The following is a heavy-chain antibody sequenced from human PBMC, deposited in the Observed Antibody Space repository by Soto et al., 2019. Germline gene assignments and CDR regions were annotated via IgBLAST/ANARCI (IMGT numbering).Heavy chain of an antibody. CDR2: ITSSSNSI. J-gene: IGHJ5*02. CDR3: ASHYGDNGWFDP. V-gene: IGHV3-21*06. D-gene: IGHD4-17*01. Sequence: EVQLVESGGGLVKPGGSLRLSCAASGFTFSAYNMNWVRQPPGKGLEWVSSITSSSNSIYYADSLKGRFTISRDNAKNSLYLQMNSLRAEDTAVYYCASHYGDNGWFDPWGQGTLVTVSS. CDR1: GFTFSAYN.